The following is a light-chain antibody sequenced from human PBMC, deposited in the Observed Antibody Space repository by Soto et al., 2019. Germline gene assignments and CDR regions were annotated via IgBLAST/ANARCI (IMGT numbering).Light chain of an antibody. J-gene: IGLJ3*02. CDR1: SSDVGGYNY. CDR2: EVS. Sequence: QSALTQPPSASGSPGQSVTISCTGTSSDVGGYNYVSWYQQHPGKAPKLMIYEVSKRPSGVPDRFPGSKSGNTASLTVSGLQGEDEADYYCSSYAGSNNGVFGGGTKLTVL. CDR3: SSYAGSNNGV. V-gene: IGLV2-8*01.